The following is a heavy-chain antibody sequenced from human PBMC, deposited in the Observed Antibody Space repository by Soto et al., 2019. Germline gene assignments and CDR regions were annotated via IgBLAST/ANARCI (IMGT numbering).Heavy chain of an antibody. V-gene: IGHV4-34*01. Sequence: SETLSLTCAVYGGSFSGYYWSWIRQPPGKGLEWTGEINHSGSTNYNLSLKSRVTISVDTSKNQFSLKLSSVTAADTAVYYCARGGSSGWYRTVWFDPWGQGTLVTVSS. CDR1: GGSFSGYY. CDR3: ARGGSSGWYRTVWFDP. J-gene: IGHJ5*02. CDR2: INHSGST. D-gene: IGHD6-19*01.